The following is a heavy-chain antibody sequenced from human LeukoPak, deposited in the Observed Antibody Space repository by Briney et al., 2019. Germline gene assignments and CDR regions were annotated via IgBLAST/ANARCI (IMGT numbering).Heavy chain of an antibody. CDR2: IWYDGSNK. V-gene: IGHV3-33*01. D-gene: IGHD5-12*01. CDR1: GFTFSSYG. CDR3: ARDLSGYSGYDYSL. J-gene: IGHJ4*02. Sequence: GSLRLSCAASGFTFSSYGMHWVSQAAGKGLEGVAVIWYDGSNKYYADSVKGRFTISRDNSKNTLYLQMNSLRAEDTAVYYCARDLSGYSGYDYSLWGQGTLVTVSS.